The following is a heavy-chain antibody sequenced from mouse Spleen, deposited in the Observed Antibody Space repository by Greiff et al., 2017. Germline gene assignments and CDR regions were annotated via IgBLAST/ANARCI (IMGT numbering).Heavy chain of an antibody. CDR3: ARGLGDYYAMDY. CDR2: ISDGGSYT. J-gene: IGHJ4*01. D-gene: IGHD3-3*01. CDR1: GFTFSSYA. V-gene: IGHV5-4*01. Sequence: EVQRVESGGGLVKPGGSLKLSCAASGFTFSSYAMSWVRQTPEKRLEWVATISDGGSYTYYPDNVKGRFTISRDNAKNNLYLQMSHLKSEDTAMYYCARGLGDYYAMDYWGQGTSVTVSS.